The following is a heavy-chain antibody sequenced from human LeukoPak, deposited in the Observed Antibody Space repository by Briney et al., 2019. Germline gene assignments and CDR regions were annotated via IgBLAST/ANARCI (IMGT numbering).Heavy chain of an antibody. CDR1: GGTFSSYA. CDR2: IIPILGIA. D-gene: IGHD3-22*01. J-gene: IGHJ4*02. V-gene: IGHV1-69*04. Sequence: VASVKVSCTASGGTFSSYAISWVRQAPGQGLEWMGRIIPILGIANYAQKFQGRVTITADKSTSTAYMELSSLRSEDTAVYYCARESLGYYDSSGFGDYWGQGTLVTVSS. CDR3: ARESLGYYDSSGFGDY.